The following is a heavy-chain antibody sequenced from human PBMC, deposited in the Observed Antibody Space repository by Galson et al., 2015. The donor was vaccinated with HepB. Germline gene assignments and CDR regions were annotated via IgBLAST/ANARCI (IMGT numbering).Heavy chain of an antibody. Sequence: SLRLSCAASGFTFNTYGMNWVRQAPGKALEWISYIGPGDDTYYADSVKGRFTISRDNAKNSPYLQLSSLRGEDTAVYYCAREAYNDFGGGHWGQGTLVTVSS. V-gene: IGHV3-48*01. J-gene: IGHJ4*02. CDR1: GFTFNTYG. D-gene: IGHD3-16*01. CDR3: AREAYNDFGGGH. CDR2: IGPGDDT.